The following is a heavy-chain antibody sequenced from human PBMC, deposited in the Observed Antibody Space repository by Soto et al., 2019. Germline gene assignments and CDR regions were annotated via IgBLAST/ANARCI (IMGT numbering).Heavy chain of an antibody. Sequence: QVHLVQSGAEVKKPGASVKVSCKGSGYAFTTYGITWVRQAPGQGLEWMGWISAHNGNTNYAQKLQGRVTVTRDTSTSTADMELRSLRCDDTAVYYCARGRYGDYWGQGALVTVSS. V-gene: IGHV1-18*01. CDR1: GYAFTTYG. CDR3: ARGRYGDY. D-gene: IGHD1-1*01. CDR2: ISAHNGNT. J-gene: IGHJ4*02.